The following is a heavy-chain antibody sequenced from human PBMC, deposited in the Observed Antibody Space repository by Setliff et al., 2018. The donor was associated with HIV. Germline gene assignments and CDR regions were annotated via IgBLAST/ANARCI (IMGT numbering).Heavy chain of an antibody. CDR1: GFTVSSKY. J-gene: IGHJ4*02. CDR2: IYSDGTT. Sequence: PGGSLRLSCAASGFTVSSKYMTWVRQAPGKGLEGVSVIYSDGTTYYADSVKGRFTISRDNSKNTLYLQMNSLRAEDTAVYYCARSPYYYDSGGYPPDYWGQGTRVTVSS. D-gene: IGHD3-22*01. CDR3: ARSPYYYDSGGYPPDY. V-gene: IGHV3-66*01.